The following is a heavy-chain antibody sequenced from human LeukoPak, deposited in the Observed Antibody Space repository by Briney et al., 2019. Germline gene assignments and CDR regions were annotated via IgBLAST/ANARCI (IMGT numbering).Heavy chain of an antibody. CDR2: IIPIFGTA. D-gene: IGHD4-23*01. CDR3: ARDPRWGTTVEVNWFDP. V-gene: IGHV1-69*01. Sequence: SVKVSCKASGGTFSSYAISWVRQAPGQGLEWMGGIIPIFGTANYAQKFQGRVTITADESTSTAYMELSSLRSEDTAVYYCARDPRWGTTVEVNWFDPWGQGTLVTVSS. CDR1: GGTFSSYA. J-gene: IGHJ5*02.